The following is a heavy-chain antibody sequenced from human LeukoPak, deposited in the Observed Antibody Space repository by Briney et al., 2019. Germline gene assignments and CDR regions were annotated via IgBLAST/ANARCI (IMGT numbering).Heavy chain of an antibody. Sequence: SVKVSCKASGGTFSSYAISWVRQAPGQGLEWMGGIIPIFGTANYAQKFQGRVTITTDESTSTAYMELSSLRSEDTAVYYRARSGVLLWFGDQEKATFDYWGQGTLVIVSS. CDR1: GGTFSSYA. CDR2: IIPIFGTA. J-gene: IGHJ4*02. V-gene: IGHV1-69*05. D-gene: IGHD3-10*01. CDR3: ARSGVLLWFGDQEKATFDY.